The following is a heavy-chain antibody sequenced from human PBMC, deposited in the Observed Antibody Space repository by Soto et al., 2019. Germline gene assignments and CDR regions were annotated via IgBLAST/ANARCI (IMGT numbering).Heavy chain of an antibody. CDR2: ISGSGGST. CDR3: AKSPGYSGYVAPFDY. Sequence: PGGSLRLSCAASGFTFSSYAMSWVRQAPGKGLEWVSAISGSGGSTYYADSVKGRFTISRDNSKNTLYLQMNSLRAEDTAVYYCAKSPGYSGYVAPFDYWGQGTLVTVSS. D-gene: IGHD5-12*01. CDR1: GFTFSSYA. J-gene: IGHJ4*02. V-gene: IGHV3-23*01.